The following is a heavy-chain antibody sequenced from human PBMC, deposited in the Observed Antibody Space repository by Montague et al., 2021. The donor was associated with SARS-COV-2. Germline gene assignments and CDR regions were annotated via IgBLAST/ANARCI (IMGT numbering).Heavy chain of an antibody. Sequence: SETLSLTCTASNASFDNYYWSWVRQSPGKGLEYIGYIHYSGRTNYNPSLRSRVTISIDTSKNQFSLKLMSVTAAETAIYFCARRIVTYYWYFDLWGRGTLVTVSS. CDR2: IHYSGRT. V-gene: IGHV4-59*01. D-gene: IGHD2-15*01. CDR1: NASFDNYY. CDR3: ARRIVTYYWYFDL. J-gene: IGHJ2*01.